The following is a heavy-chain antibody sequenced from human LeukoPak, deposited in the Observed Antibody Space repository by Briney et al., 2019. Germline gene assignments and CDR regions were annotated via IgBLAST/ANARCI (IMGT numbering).Heavy chain of an antibody. CDR2: IKQDGNEK. CDR1: GFTFSNYW. CDR3: ARDRQDDFWSAYYDY. J-gene: IGHJ4*02. Sequence: GXLRLSCAVSGFTFSNYWMSWVRQAPGKGLEWVANIKQDGNEKYYVDSVKGRFTISRDNAKNSLYLQMNSLRAEDTAVYYCARDRQDDFWSAYYDYWGQGTLVTVSS. D-gene: IGHD3-3*01. V-gene: IGHV3-7*01.